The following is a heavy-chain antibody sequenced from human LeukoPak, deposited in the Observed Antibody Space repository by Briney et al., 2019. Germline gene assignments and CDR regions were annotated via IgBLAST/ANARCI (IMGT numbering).Heavy chain of an antibody. V-gene: IGHV3-23*01. CDR1: GFTFDNYA. CDR2: LSGGGGHT. Sequence: GGSLRLSSAASGFTFDNYAMSGVPQAPGKGGEGVSALSGGGGHTSYADSVKGGFTTSRDNTNHTPYLQRNSLGVEKTAVCCCAKFPPITSVPGTIFHYWGQGALVTVSS. D-gene: IGHD6-19*01. J-gene: IGHJ4*02. CDR3: AKFPPITSVPGTIFHY.